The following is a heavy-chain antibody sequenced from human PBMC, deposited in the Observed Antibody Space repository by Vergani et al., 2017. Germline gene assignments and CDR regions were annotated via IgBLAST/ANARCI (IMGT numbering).Heavy chain of an antibody. V-gene: IGHV5-51*01. CDR1: GYSFTSYW. J-gene: IGHJ4*02. D-gene: IGHD2-15*01. CDR2: IYPGDSDT. CDR3: ASSPGISRRPSYDFDY. Sequence: EVQLVQSGAEVKKPGESLKISCKGSGYSFTSYWIGWVRQMPGKGLEWMGIIYPGDSDTRYSPSFQGQVTISADKSISTAYLQWSSLKASDTAMYYCASSPGISRRPSYDFDYWGQGTLVTVSS.